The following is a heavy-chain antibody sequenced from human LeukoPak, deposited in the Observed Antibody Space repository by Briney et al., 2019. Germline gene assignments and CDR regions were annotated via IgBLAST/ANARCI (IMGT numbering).Heavy chain of an antibody. J-gene: IGHJ4*02. Sequence: PGGSLRLSCAASGFTLSGYGMHWVRQAPGKGLEWVAVIWYDGSNDDYADSVKDRFTISRDNSKSTLYLQMNSLRAEDTAIYYCARSIPRYDGSAYYPDYWGQGTLVTVSS. CDR3: ARSIPRYDGSAYYPDY. CDR1: GFTLSGYG. V-gene: IGHV3-33*01. CDR2: IWYDGSND. D-gene: IGHD3-22*01.